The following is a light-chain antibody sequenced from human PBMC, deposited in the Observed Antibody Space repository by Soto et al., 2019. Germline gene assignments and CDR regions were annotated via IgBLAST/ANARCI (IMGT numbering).Light chain of an antibody. CDR3: AAWDDNLSGFYV. Sequence: QPVLTQSPSASGTPGQRGTISCSGTASTIGRNYVYWYQQLPGTAPKLLFYRNSQRPSGVPDRFSGSKSGTSASLAISGLRSEDVADYYCAAWDDNLSGFYVFGDGTKLAV. CDR2: RNS. CDR1: ASTIGRNY. V-gene: IGLV1-47*01. J-gene: IGLJ1*01.